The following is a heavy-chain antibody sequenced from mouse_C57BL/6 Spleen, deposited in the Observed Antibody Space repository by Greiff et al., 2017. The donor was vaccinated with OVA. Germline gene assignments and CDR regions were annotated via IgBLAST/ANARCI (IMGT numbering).Heavy chain of an antibody. CDR3: ARERNYYGSSPWYFDV. Sequence: EVQGVESGGGLVKPGGSLKLSCAASGFTFSSYAMSWVRQTPEKRLEWVATISDGGSYTYYPDNVKGRFTISRDNAKNNLYLQMSHLKSEDTAMYYCARERNYYGSSPWYFDVWGTGTTVTVSS. CDR2: ISDGGSYT. D-gene: IGHD1-1*01. J-gene: IGHJ1*03. V-gene: IGHV5-4*01. CDR1: GFTFSSYA.